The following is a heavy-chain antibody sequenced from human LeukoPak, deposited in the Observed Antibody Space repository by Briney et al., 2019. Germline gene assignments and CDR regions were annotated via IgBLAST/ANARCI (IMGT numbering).Heavy chain of an antibody. D-gene: IGHD3-22*01. CDR1: GYSFNTYW. V-gene: IGHV5-51*01. Sequence: GESLKISCKGSGYSFNTYWIGWVRQMPGKGLEWMGIIYPGDSDTRYSPSFQGQVTISADKSISTAYLQWSSLKASDTAMYYCARHRRYYYDSSGYPGAFDIWGQGTMVTVSS. J-gene: IGHJ3*02. CDR3: ARHRRYYYDSSGYPGAFDI. CDR2: IYPGDSDT.